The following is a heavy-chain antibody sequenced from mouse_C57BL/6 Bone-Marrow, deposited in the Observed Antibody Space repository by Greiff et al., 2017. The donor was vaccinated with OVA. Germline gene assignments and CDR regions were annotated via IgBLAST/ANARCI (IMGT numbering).Heavy chain of an antibody. CDR2: IDPSDSYT. V-gene: IGHV1-69*01. D-gene: IGHD2-3*01. Sequence: QVQLQQPGAELVMPGASVKLSCKASGYTFTSYWMHWVKQRPGQGLEWIGEIDPSDSYTNYNQKFKGKSTLTVDKSSRTAYMQLSSLTSEDSAVYYCARQRWLLLYFDYWGQGTTLTVSS. J-gene: IGHJ2*01. CDR3: ARQRWLLLYFDY. CDR1: GYTFTSYW.